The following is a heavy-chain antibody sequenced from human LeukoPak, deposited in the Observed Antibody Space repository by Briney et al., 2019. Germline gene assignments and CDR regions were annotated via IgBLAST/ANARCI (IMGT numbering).Heavy chain of an antibody. Sequence: GGSLRLSCAASGFTFSSYWMHWVRHAPGKGLVWVSRVNSDGRGTSYADSVKGRFTISRDNAKTTLYLQMNSLRAEDTAVYYCAREYWGYDYWGQGTLVTVSS. D-gene: IGHD2-15*01. J-gene: IGHJ4*02. CDR1: GFTFSSYW. CDR2: VNSDGRGT. CDR3: AREYWGYDY. V-gene: IGHV3-74*01.